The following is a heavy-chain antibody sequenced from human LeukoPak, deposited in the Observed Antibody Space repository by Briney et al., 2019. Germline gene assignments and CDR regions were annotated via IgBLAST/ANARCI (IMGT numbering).Heavy chain of an antibody. V-gene: IGHV3-7*01. CDR3: ARDLDYYATDY. CDR2: IGKDGSGN. Sequence: GGSLRLSCAASGFSLSRYWMSWVRQAPGQGLEWVANIGKDGSGNHYADSVKGRFTISRDNAKNSLYLQMNSLRADDTAVYYCARDLDYYATDYWGQGTLVTVSS. CDR1: GFSLSRYW. J-gene: IGHJ4*02. D-gene: IGHD3/OR15-3a*01.